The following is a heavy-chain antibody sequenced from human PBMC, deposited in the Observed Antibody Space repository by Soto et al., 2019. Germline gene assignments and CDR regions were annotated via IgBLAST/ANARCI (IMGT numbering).Heavy chain of an antibody. D-gene: IGHD2-15*01. V-gene: IGHV2-5*02. CDR1: GFSLSSSGVS. CDR2: IYWDDDK. Sequence: QITLKESGPMLVNPTQTLTLTCTFSGFSLSSSGVSVGWIRQPPGKALEWLAHIYWDDDKRYSPSLKNRLIITKDTSKNQVILTMTDMDPVDTATFYCTPSIRYSAFDFCGQGTMVAVSS. J-gene: IGHJ3*01. CDR3: TPSIRYSAFDF.